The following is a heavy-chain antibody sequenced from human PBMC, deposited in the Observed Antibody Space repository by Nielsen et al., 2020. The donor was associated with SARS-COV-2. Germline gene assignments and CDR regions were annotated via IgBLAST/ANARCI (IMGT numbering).Heavy chain of an antibody. CDR3: ARSTYYYDSSGYYYPDAFDI. Sequence: VRQMPGKGLEWMGIIYPGDSGTRYSPSFQGQVTISADKSISTAYLQWSSLKASDTAMYYCARSTYYYDSSGYYYPDAFDIWGQGTMVTVSS. V-gene: IGHV5-51*01. CDR2: IYPGDSGT. D-gene: IGHD3-22*01. J-gene: IGHJ3*02.